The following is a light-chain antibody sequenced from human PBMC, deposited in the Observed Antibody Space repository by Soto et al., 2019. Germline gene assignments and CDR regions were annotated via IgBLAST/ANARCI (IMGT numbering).Light chain of an antibody. J-gene: IGKJ5*01. CDR3: QQYNNWPPIT. Sequence: IVLTQSPGTLSLSPGERATLSCRASQSVSTRSLAWYQQKPGQAPRLLISGASSRAADIPDRFSGSGSGTDFTLTINRLEPEDFAVYYCQQYNNWPPITFGQGTRLEIK. CDR2: GAS. CDR1: QSVSTRS. V-gene: IGKV3-20*01.